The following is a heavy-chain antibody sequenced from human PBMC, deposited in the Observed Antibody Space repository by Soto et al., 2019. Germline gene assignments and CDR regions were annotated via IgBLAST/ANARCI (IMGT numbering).Heavy chain of an antibody. D-gene: IGHD6-13*01. CDR3: TRRAGYIDY. CDR1: GYSLTSYW. J-gene: IGHJ4*01. Sequence: GESLKISCKASGYSLTSYWIGWVRQRPGKGLEWMGIVYPGDSDTRYNPSFRGQVTISVDRSTSTAYLQWSSLKASDTAMYYCTRRAGYIDYWGQGTLVTVSS. CDR2: VYPGDSDT. V-gene: IGHV5-51*01.